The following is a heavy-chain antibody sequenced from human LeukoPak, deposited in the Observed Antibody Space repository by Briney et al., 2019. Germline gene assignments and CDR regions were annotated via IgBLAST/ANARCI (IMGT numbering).Heavy chain of an antibody. J-gene: IGHJ3*02. V-gene: IGHV1-2*06. D-gene: IGHD1-26*01. CDR2: INPNSGGT. Sequence: ASVKVSCKASGYTFTGHYMHWVRQAPGQGLEWMGRINPNSGGTNYAQKFQGRVTMTRDTSISTDYMELCSLRSDDTAVYYCARDREVGSTDDAFDIWGQGTMVTVSS. CDR3: ARDREVGSTDDAFDI. CDR1: GYTFTGHY.